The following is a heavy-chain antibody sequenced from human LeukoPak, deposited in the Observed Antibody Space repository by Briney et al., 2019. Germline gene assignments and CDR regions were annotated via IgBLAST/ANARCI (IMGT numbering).Heavy chain of an antibody. V-gene: IGHV3-74*01. CDR3: ARKSGSYYFFDY. CDR1: RFTFSNYW. Sequence: TGGSLRLSCAASRFTFSNYWMHSVRQAPGKGLVWVSRIDSDGSRTSYADSVKGRFSISRDNAKNTLYLQMNSLRAEDTAVYYSARKSGSYYFFDYWGQGTLVTASS. CDR2: IDSDGSRT. D-gene: IGHD1-26*01. J-gene: IGHJ4*02.